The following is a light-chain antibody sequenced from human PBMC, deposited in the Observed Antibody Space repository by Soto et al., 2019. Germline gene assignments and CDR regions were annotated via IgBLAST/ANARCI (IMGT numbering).Light chain of an antibody. V-gene: IGKV1-39*01. CDR1: QSISDY. CDR3: QQSYSSPRS. J-gene: IGKJ1*01. CDR2: SAS. Sequence: DIQMTQSPSSLSASVGDRVTITCRASQSISDYLNWYQQKPGKAPKLLIYSASSLQSGVPSRFSGSGSGTDFTLTIISLQPEDLATYYCQQSYSSPRSFSHGTKVDI.